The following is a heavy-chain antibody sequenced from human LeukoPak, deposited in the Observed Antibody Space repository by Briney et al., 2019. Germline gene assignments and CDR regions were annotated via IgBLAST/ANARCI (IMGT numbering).Heavy chain of an antibody. D-gene: IGHD3-22*01. CDR3: AKGDLYYSSGYYVLDY. J-gene: IGHJ4*01. CDR2: ISAYNGNT. Sequence: ASVKVSCKASGYTFTSYGISWVRQAPGQGLEWMGWISAYNGNTNYAQKLQGRVTMTTDTSTSTAYMELRSLRSDDTAVYYCAKGDLYYSSGYYVLDYWGHGTLVTVSS. CDR1: GYTFTSYG. V-gene: IGHV1-18*01.